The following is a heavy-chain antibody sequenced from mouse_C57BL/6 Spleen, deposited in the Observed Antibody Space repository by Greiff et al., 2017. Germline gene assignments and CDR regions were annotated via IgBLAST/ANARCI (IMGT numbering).Heavy chain of an antibody. J-gene: IGHJ2*01. V-gene: IGHV1-69*01. CDR2: IDPSDSYT. CDR3: ARRDYYGSSDYFDD. Sequence: QVQLQQPGAELVMPGASVKLSCKASGYTFTSYWMHWVKQRPGQGLEWIGEIDPSDSYTNYNQKFKGKSTLTVDKSSSTAYMQLSSLTSEDSAVYYCARRDYYGSSDYFDDWGQGTTLTVSS. D-gene: IGHD1-1*01. CDR1: GYTFTSYW.